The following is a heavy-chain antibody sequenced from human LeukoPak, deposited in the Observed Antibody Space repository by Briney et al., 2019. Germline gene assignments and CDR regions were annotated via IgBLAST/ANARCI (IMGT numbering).Heavy chain of an antibody. CDR1: GFTFSSYA. V-gene: IGHV3-23*01. CDR3: AKAPPIGYCSSTTCYFDY. J-gene: IGHJ4*02. D-gene: IGHD2-2*01. CDR2: ISVSGDTT. Sequence: GGFLRLSCAVSGFTFSSYAMSWVRQAPGKGLEWVSAISVSGDTTYYADSVKGRFTISRDNSKNTLYLQMNSLRAEDTALYYCAKAPPIGYCSSTTCYFDYWGQGTLVTVSS.